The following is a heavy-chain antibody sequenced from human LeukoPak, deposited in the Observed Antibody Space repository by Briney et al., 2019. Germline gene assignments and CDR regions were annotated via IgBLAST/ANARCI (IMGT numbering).Heavy chain of an antibody. J-gene: IGHJ5*01. CDR2: INTDTGNP. CDR3: ARAHQPLGGLSFPDS. Sequence: ASVKVSCKASGYTFTIYAMNWVRQAPGQGLEWMGWINTDTGNPTYAQGFTGRFVFSLDTSVSTAYLQISSLKAEDTAVYCCARAHQPLGGLSFPDSWGQGTLVTVSS. CDR1: GYTFTIYA. V-gene: IGHV7-4-1*02. D-gene: IGHD3-16*02.